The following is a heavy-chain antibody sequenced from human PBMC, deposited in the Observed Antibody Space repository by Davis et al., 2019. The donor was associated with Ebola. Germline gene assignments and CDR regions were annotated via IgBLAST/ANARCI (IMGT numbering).Heavy chain of an antibody. V-gene: IGHV3-7*01. Sequence: GESLKISCAASGFTFSSYWMSWVRQAPGKGLEWVANIKQDGSEKYYVDSVKGRFTISRDNAKNSLYLQMNSLRAEDTAVYYCARDQGTAFDYWGQGTLVTVSS. CDR3: ARDQGTAFDY. D-gene: IGHD5-18*01. CDR2: IKQDGSEK. CDR1: GFTFSSYW. J-gene: IGHJ4*02.